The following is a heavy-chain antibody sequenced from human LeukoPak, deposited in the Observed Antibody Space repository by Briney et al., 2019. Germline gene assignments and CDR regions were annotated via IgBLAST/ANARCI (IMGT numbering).Heavy chain of an antibody. CDR2: MNPNRGNT. CDR1: GYTFTSYD. V-gene: IGHV1-8*03. Sequence: ASVKVSCKASGYTFTSYDINWVRQATGQGLEWMGWMNPNRGNTGYTQKFQGRVTITRNTSISTAYMELSSLRSEDTAVYYCAADPAAAGKVPPYYWGQGTLVTVSS. D-gene: IGHD6-13*01. CDR3: AADPAAAGKVPPYY. J-gene: IGHJ4*02.